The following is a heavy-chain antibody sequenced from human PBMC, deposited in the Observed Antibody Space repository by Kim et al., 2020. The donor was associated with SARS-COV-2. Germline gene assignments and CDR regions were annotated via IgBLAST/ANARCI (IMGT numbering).Heavy chain of an antibody. D-gene: IGHD6-13*01. CDR3: AKDPAYSSSPW. J-gene: IGHJ4*02. CDR2: ISGSGGTT. CDR1: GFTFSSYA. Sequence: GGSLRLSCAASGFTFSSYAMSWVRQAPGKGLEWVSVISGSGGTTYYADSVKGRFTISRDNSKNTLYLQMNSLRAEDTAIYYCAKDPAYSSSPWWGQGTLVTVSS. V-gene: IGHV3-23*01.